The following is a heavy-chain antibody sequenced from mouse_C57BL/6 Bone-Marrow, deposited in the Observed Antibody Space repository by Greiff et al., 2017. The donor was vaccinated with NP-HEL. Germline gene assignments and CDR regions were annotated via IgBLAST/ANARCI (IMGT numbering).Heavy chain of an antibody. CDR1: GFTFSDYY. D-gene: IGHD1-2*01. V-gene: IGHV5-12*01. CDR2: ISNGGGST. CDR3: ARHTITTRWYFDV. J-gene: IGHJ1*03. Sequence: EVMLVESGGGLVQPGGSLKLSCAASGFTFSDYYMYWVRQTPEKRLEWVAYISNGGGSTYYPDTVKGRFTISRDNAKNTLYLQMSRLKSEDTAMYYCARHTITTRWYFDVWGTGTTVTVSS.